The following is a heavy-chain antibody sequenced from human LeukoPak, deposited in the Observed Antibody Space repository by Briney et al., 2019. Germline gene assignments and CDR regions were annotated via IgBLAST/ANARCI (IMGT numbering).Heavy chain of an antibody. D-gene: IGHD6-19*01. J-gene: IGHJ4*02. Sequence: SVKVSCKASGYTFSNYGISWVRQAPGLGLEWMGWTSYNGNTNYAQKFQDRVTMTTDTSTTTAYMELRSLESDDTAVYYCARHSGSGWQALGYWGQGTLVTVSS. CDR2: TSYNGNT. V-gene: IGHV1-18*04. CDR3: ARHSGSGWQALGY. CDR1: GYTFSNYG.